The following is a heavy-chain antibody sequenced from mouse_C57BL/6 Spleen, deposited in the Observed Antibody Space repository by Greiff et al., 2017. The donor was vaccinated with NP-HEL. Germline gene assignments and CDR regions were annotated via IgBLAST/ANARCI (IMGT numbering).Heavy chain of an antibody. D-gene: IGHD1-1*01. Sequence: QVQLQQSGPELVKPGASVKISCKASGYAFSSSWMNWVKQRPGKGLEWIGRIYPGDGDTNYNGKFKGKATLTADKSSSTAYMQLSSLTSEDSAVYFCARRSTGSSYFDYWGQGTTLTVSS. V-gene: IGHV1-82*01. CDR2: IYPGDGDT. CDR1: GYAFSSSW. J-gene: IGHJ2*01. CDR3: ARRSTGSSYFDY.